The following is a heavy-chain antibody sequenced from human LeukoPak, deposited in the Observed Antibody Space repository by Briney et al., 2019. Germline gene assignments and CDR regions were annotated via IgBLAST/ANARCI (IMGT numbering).Heavy chain of an antibody. CDR2: IKQDGSQR. D-gene: IGHD6-6*01. Sequence: GGSLRLSCTASGFTFSDYWMTWVRQAPGKGPEWVANIKQDGSQRYYVDSVRGRLTISRDNAKNSLFLQMNGLRAEDTAVYYCARRGGSSSRRSPIDYWRQGTLVTV. CDR1: GFTFSDYW. CDR3: ARRGGSSSRRSPIDY. J-gene: IGHJ4*02. V-gene: IGHV3-7*01.